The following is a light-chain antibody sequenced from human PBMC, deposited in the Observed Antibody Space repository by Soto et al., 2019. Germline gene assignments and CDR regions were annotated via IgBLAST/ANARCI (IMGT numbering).Light chain of an antibody. CDR2: AAS. CDR3: QQSYTSPPT. J-gene: IGKJ4*01. CDR1: QSIDHY. Sequence: DIQMTQSPSSLPASVGDRVNITCRTTQSIDHYLNWYQQNPGKAPNLLIFAASSLQSGVPSRFSGSGSGTDFTLTISSLQPEDFATYYCQQSYTSPPTFGGGTKVEMK. V-gene: IGKV1-39*01.